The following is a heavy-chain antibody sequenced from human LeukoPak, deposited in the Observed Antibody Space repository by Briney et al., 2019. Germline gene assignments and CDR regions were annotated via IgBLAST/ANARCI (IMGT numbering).Heavy chain of an antibody. Sequence: GGSLRLSCAASGFTFRTYGMHWVRQAPGKGLEWISYISSSSSYTNYVDSVQGRFTISRDNAKSSLYLQMNSLRAEDTAVYYCARVVSVSSYYFDCWGQGTLVTVSS. CDR2: ISSSSSYT. D-gene: IGHD5/OR15-5a*01. J-gene: IGHJ4*02. CDR3: ARVVSVSSYYFDC. CDR1: GFTFRTYG. V-gene: IGHV3-21*05.